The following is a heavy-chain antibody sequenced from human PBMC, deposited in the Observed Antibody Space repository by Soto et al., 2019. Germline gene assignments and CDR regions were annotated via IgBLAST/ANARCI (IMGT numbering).Heavy chain of an antibody. J-gene: IGHJ6*02. Sequence: GGSLRLSCAASGFTFSSYGMHWVRQAPGKGLEWVAVIWYDGSNKYYADSVKGRFTISRDNSKNTLYLQMNSLRAEDTAVYYCAREINDFWSGYRSGYYGMDVWGQGTTVTVSS. CDR1: GFTFSSYG. D-gene: IGHD3-3*01. V-gene: IGHV3-33*01. CDR2: IWYDGSNK. CDR3: AREINDFWSGYRSGYYGMDV.